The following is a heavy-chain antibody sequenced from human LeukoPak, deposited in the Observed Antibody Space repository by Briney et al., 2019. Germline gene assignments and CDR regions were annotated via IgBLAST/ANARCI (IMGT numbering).Heavy chain of an antibody. D-gene: IGHD3-22*01. J-gene: IGHJ4*02. CDR2: IYPGDSDT. CDR3: ARFRGYYYDSSGYYFDY. V-gene: IGHV5-51*01. Sequence: EESLKISCKGSGYSFTSYWIGWVRQMPGKGLEWMGIIYPGDSDTRYSPSFQGQVTISADKSISTAYLQWSSLKASDTAMYYCARFRGYYYDSSGYYFDYWGQGTLVTASS. CDR1: GYSFTSYW.